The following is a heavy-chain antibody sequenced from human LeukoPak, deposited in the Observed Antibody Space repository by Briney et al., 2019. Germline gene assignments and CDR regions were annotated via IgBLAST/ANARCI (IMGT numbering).Heavy chain of an antibody. J-gene: IGHJ6*03. CDR1: GDSININSYY. CDR3: ARGRGYSYGYRYYYYYYMGV. CDR2: IYYSGTT. V-gene: IGHV4-39*01. Sequence: KASETLSLTCTISGDSININSYYWGWIRQPPGKGLEWIGSIYYSGTTYYNPSLKSRVTISVDASKSQFSLKLTSMTAADTAVYYCARGRGYSYGYRYYYYYYMGVWGKGTTVTVSS. D-gene: IGHD5-18*01.